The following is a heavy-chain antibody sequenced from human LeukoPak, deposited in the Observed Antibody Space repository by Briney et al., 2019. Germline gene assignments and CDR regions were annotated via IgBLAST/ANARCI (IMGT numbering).Heavy chain of an antibody. CDR3: ARGTSGWRFDS. D-gene: IGHD6-19*01. J-gene: IGHJ4*02. CDR2: IHHADSDT. Sequence: GESLKISCKGGGYSFTSYWIGWVRQMPGKGLEWMGIIHHADSDTRYSPSFQGQVTISADKSITTAYLQWSSLKASDTAMYYCARGTSGWRFDSWGQGTLVSVSS. V-gene: IGHV5-51*01. CDR1: GYSFTSYW.